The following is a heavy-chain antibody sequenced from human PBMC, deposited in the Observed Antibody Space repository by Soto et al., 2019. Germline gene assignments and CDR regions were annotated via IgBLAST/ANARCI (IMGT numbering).Heavy chain of an antibody. CDR1: GFTFSDYY. J-gene: IGHJ6*02. CDR3: AIWGQEDIRWYYGSGDGMDV. Sequence: QVQLVESGGGLVKPGGSLRLSCAASGFTFSDYYMSWIRQAPEKGLEWVSYISSSGSDTAYADSVKGRFTISRDNAKNSLYLQMNSLRVEDTAVYYCAIWGQEDIRWYYGSGDGMDVWGQGTTVTVSS. V-gene: IGHV3-11*05. CDR2: ISSSGSDT. D-gene: IGHD3-10*01.